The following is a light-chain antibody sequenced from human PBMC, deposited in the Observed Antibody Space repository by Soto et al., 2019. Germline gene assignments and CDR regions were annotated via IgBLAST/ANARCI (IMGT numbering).Light chain of an antibody. CDR2: DAS. Sequence: EIVMTQSPATLSVSPGERATLSCRASQSVSSNLAWYQQKAGQVPRLLIYDASTRATGIPARFSGSGSGTDFTLTISSLQYEDFAVYYCQQYNNWPRTFGQGTKVEIK. CDR1: QSVSSN. V-gene: IGKV3-15*01. J-gene: IGKJ1*01. CDR3: QQYNNWPRT.